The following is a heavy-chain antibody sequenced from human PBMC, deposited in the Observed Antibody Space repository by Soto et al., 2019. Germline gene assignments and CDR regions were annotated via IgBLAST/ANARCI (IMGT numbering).Heavy chain of an antibody. CDR3: AKMGDYCSGGSCYQDYTFDF. V-gene: IGHV1-69*01. D-gene: IGHD2-15*01. CDR2: IIPMFGTA. Sequence: QVQLVQSGAELKKPGSSVKVSCKASGGTFSSYAISWVRQAPGQGLEWMGGIIPMFGTANYAQKFQGRVTITADESTTTAYMELSSLRSEDTAVYYCAKMGDYCSGGSCYQDYTFDFWGQGTMVTVSS. J-gene: IGHJ3*01. CDR1: GGTFSSYA.